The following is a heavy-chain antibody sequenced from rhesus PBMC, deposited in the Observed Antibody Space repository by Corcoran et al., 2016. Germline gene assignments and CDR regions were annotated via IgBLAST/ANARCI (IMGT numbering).Heavy chain of an antibody. CDR1: GYTCTSIY. J-gene: IGHJ5-2*02. V-gene: IGHV1S9*01. CDR3: AGRGIAGTGSLDV. Sequence: QVQLVQSGAEVKKPGTSVKLACKAYGYTCTSIYIYWVRPTPGQVLGWMGCINPDNGNTDYAQKFQGRVTMTRDTSTSTAYMELNSLRSEDTAVYYCAGRGIAGTGSLDVWGRGLLVTVSS. CDR2: INPDNGNT. D-gene: IGHD1-20*01.